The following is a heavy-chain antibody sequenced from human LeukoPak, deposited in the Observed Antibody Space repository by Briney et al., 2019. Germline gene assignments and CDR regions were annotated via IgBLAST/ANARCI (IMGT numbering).Heavy chain of an antibody. CDR1: GDYISDSNNSATSY. Sequence: PSQTLSLACTVSGDYISDSNNSATSYWRWIRQPAGKRLEWLGRIYTRGATNYNPSLQSRLSISIDMSKNQFSLILNSVTAADTAVYYCARGDYGPGSVFFDYWGQGTLVTVSS. D-gene: IGHD3-10*01. V-gene: IGHV4-61*02. CDR2: IYTRGAT. CDR3: ARGDYGPGSVFFDY. J-gene: IGHJ4*02.